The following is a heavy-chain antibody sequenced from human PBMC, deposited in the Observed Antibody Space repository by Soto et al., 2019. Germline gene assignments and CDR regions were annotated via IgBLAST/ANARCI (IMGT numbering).Heavy chain of an antibody. J-gene: IGHJ3*02. CDR2: IIPIFGTA. Sequence: ASVKVSCKASGGTFSSYAISWVRQAPGQWLEWMGGIIPIFGTANYAQKFQGRVTITADESTSTAYMELSSLRSEDTAVYYCARPGVLTYYYDSSGPYDAFDIWGQGTMVTVSS. CDR3: ARPGVLTYYYDSSGPYDAFDI. D-gene: IGHD3-22*01. V-gene: IGHV1-69*13. CDR1: GGTFSSYA.